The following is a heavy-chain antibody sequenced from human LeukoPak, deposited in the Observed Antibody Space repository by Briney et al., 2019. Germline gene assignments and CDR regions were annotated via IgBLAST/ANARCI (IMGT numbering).Heavy chain of an antibody. D-gene: IGHD6-19*01. CDR3: AKAAGWYSSGWSDYYFDY. Sequence: TGGSLRLSCAASGFTFSSYGMHWVRQAPGKGLEWVAFIRYDGSNKYYADSVKGRFTISRDNSKNTLYLQMNSLRAEDTAVYYCAKAAGWYSSGWSDYYFDYWGQGTLVTVSS. V-gene: IGHV3-30*02. CDR2: IRYDGSNK. CDR1: GFTFSSYG. J-gene: IGHJ4*02.